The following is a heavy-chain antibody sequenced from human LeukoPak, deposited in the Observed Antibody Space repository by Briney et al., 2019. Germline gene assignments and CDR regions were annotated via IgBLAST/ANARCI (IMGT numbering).Heavy chain of an antibody. CDR1: GFTFSSYG. Sequence: GGSLRLSCAASGFTFSSYGMHWVRQAPGKGLEWVAFIRYDGSNKYYADSVKGRFTISRDNSKNTLYLQMNSLRTEDTAVYYCAKGTAALHDFWGQGTLVTVSS. CDR2: IRYDGSNK. D-gene: IGHD6-13*01. J-gene: IGHJ4*02. CDR3: AKGTAALHDF. V-gene: IGHV3-30*02.